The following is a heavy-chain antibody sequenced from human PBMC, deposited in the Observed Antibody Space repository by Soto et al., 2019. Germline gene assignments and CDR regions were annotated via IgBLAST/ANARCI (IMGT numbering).Heavy chain of an antibody. Sequence: ASVQVSCKASGYTFTSYGISWVRHARRQGVAWKGWISAYTGNTNYAQTLQGRGNMTTDTSTSTAYMELRSMRSDYTAVYDCARGAPLLYFDWSPHQPFADGGQGTLVTVSS. CDR1: GYTFTSYG. CDR2: ISAYTGNT. CDR3: ARGAPLLYFDWSPHQPFAD. D-gene: IGHD3-9*01. V-gene: IGHV1-18*04. J-gene: IGHJ4*02.